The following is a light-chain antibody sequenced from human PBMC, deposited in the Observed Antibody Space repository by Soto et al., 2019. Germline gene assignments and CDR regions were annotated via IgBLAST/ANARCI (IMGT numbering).Light chain of an antibody. Sequence: EIVLTQSPGTLSLSTGERATLSFRASQSVSSTFLAWYQQKPGQAPRLLIYGASSRATGIPDRFSGSGSGTDFTLTISRLEPEDFAVYYCQQYGDSPVTFGGGTKVDIK. CDR3: QQYGDSPVT. J-gene: IGKJ4*01. CDR2: GAS. CDR1: QSVSSTF. V-gene: IGKV3-20*01.